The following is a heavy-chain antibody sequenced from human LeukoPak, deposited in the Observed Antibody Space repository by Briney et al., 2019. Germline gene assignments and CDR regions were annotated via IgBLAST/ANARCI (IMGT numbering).Heavy chain of an antibody. CDR3: ARHGGSLGYFDS. V-gene: IGHV4-59*08. Sequence: SETLSLTCSVSGGSISTYYWSWIRQTPGKGLEWIGYVYYSGTTNYNPSLKGRATISSDTSKNQFSLNLRSVNVADTAIYYCARHGGSLGYFDSWGQGTLVAVSS. J-gene: IGHJ4*02. CDR2: VYYSGTT. CDR1: GGSISTYY. D-gene: IGHD1-26*01.